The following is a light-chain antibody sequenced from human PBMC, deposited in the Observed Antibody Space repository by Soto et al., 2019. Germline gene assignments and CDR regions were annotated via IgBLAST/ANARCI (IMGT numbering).Light chain of an antibody. CDR2: DVS. J-gene: IGLJ1*01. CDR1: SSDVGGYNY. V-gene: IGLV2-14*03. CDR3: SSYTSISTPWV. Sequence: QSALTQPTSVSGSPGQSITISCTGTSSDVGGYNYVSWYQHHPGKAPKLMICDVSDRPSGVSNRFSGSKSGNTASLTISGLQAEDEADYYCSSYTSISTPWVFGTGTKVTDL.